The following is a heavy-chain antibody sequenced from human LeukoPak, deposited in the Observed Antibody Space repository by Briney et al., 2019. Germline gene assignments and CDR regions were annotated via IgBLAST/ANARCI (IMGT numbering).Heavy chain of an antibody. CDR1: GFTFRSYE. CDR2: ITSSGNTI. Sequence: QPGGSLRLSCAASGFTFRSYEMNWVRQAPGKGLEWVSYITSSGNTIYYADSVKGRFTISRDNAKNSLYLQMNSLRAEDTAVYYCARDYDSSGYYSFQHWGQGTLVTVSS. CDR3: ARDYDSSGYYSFQH. V-gene: IGHV3-48*03. D-gene: IGHD3-22*01. J-gene: IGHJ1*01.